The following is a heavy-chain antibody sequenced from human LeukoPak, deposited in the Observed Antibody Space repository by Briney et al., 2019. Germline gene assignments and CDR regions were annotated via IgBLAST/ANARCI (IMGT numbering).Heavy chain of an antibody. V-gene: IGHV4-39*01. Sequence: AETLSLTCTVSGGSISSSSYYWGWIRQPPGKGLEWIGSIYYSGSTYYNPSLKSRVTISVDTSKNQFSLKLSSVTAADTAVYYCARRAMITFGGVIVSFRDYWGQGTLVTVSS. D-gene: IGHD3-16*02. CDR2: IYYSGST. J-gene: IGHJ4*02. CDR3: ARRAMITFGGVIVSFRDY. CDR1: GGSISSSSYY.